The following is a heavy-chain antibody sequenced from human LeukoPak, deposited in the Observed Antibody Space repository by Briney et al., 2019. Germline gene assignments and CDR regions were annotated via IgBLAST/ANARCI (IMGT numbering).Heavy chain of an antibody. D-gene: IGHD2-21*01. CDR2: IIPIFGTA. V-gene: IGHV1-69*13. J-gene: IGHJ4*02. CDR3: ARALSDCGGDCYSYYFDY. CDR1: GYTLTELS. Sequence: ASVKVSCKVSGYTLTELSMHWVRQAPGKGLEWMGGIIPIFGTANYAQKFQGRVTITADESTSTAYMELSSLRSEDTAVYYCARALSDCGGDCYSYYFDYWGQGTLVTVSS.